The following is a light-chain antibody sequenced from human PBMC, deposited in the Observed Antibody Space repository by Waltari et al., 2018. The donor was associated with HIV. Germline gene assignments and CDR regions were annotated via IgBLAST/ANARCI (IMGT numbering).Light chain of an antibody. J-gene: IGKJ3*01. Sequence: EIVLTQSTGTLSLSPGERATLSCRASQTVSSNYLAWYQQKPGQAPTLLIYDASSRATGIPDRFSGSGSGTDFTLTINRLEPEDFAVYYCQQYDTSPTFGPGTKVDI. CDR2: DAS. V-gene: IGKV3-20*01. CDR3: QQYDTSPT. CDR1: QTVSSNY.